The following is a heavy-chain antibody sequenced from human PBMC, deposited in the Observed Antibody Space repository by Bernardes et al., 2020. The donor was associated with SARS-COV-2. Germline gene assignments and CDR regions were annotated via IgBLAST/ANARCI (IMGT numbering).Heavy chain of an antibody. CDR2: ISYDGSNK. D-gene: IGHD5-12*01. CDR3: ATSPIRDGYNYFYYYYGMDV. V-gene: IGHV3-30*03. J-gene: IGHJ6*02. Sequence: GGSLRVSCAASGFTFSSYGMHWVRQAPGKGLEWVAVISYDGSNKYYADSVKGRFTISRDNSKNTLYLQMNSLRAEDTAVYYCATSPIRDGYNYFYYYYGMDVWGQGTTVTVSS. CDR1: GFTFSSYG.